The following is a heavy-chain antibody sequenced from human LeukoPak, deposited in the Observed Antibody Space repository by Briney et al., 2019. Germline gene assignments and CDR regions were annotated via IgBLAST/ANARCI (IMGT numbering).Heavy chain of an antibody. CDR2: TSYDGTTK. CDR1: GFTFSSHG. D-gene: IGHD3-10*01. Sequence: GGSLRLSCAASGFTFSSHGMPWVRQAPGKALEWVAVTSYDGTTKYYADSAKGRFNISRDNSKNILYLQMNSLRVDDTAVYYCAKDATLFGDQYFDYWGQGTLVIVSS. CDR3: AKDATLFGDQYFDY. J-gene: IGHJ4*02. V-gene: IGHV3-30*18.